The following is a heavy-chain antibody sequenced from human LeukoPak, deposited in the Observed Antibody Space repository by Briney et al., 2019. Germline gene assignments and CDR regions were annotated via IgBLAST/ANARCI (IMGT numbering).Heavy chain of an antibody. CDR2: ISSSSSYI. Sequence: KPGGSLRLSCAASGFTFSSYSMNWVRQAPGKGLEWVSSISSSSSYIYYADSVKGRSTISRDNAKNPLYLQMNSLRAEDTAVYYCAKSPINTMIVVVINYFDYWGQGTLVTVSS. CDR1: GFTFSSYS. CDR3: AKSPINTMIVVVINYFDY. V-gene: IGHV3-21*04. J-gene: IGHJ4*02. D-gene: IGHD3-22*01.